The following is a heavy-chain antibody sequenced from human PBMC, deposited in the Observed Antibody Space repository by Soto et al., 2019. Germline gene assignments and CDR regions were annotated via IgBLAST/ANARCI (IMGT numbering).Heavy chain of an antibody. Sequence: XDSLKVSCKCSGRTFINHVIALVRQMPGKGLEWMGIIYPGDSDARYSPSFAGQVTISVDKSITTAYLHWSSLEASDSAVYYCARQGDMAATPADAFDIWGQGTLVTVSS. V-gene: IGHV5-51*01. CDR2: IYPGDSDA. J-gene: IGHJ3*02. D-gene: IGHD6-19*01. CDR1: GRTFINHV. CDR3: ARQGDMAATPADAFDI.